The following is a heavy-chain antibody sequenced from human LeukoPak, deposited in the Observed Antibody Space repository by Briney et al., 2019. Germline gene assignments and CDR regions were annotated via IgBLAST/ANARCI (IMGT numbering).Heavy chain of an antibody. Sequence: ASVKVSCKASGYTLTELSMHWVRQAPGKGLEWMGGFDPEDGETIYAQKFQGRVTMTEDTSTDTAYMELSSLRSEATAVYYCAQYCTNGVCRYYFDYWGQGTLVTVSS. CDR1: GYTLTELS. V-gene: IGHV1-24*01. J-gene: IGHJ4*02. D-gene: IGHD2-8*01. CDR2: FDPEDGET. CDR3: AQYCTNGVCRYYFDY.